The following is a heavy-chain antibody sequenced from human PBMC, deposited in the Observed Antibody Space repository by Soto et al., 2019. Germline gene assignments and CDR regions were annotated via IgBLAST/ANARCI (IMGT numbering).Heavy chain of an antibody. J-gene: IGHJ6*02. Sequence: SETLSLTCTVSGGSISRTDYYWSWIRQPPGRGLEWIGYIYFSVSTYYNPSLKSRVTISVDTTDNQFSLKLNSVTAADTAVYYCAREKTPMSPHYFYYGMDVWGQGTTVTVSS. V-gene: IGHV4-30-4*02. CDR3: AREKTPMSPHYFYYGMDV. CDR2: IYFSVST. D-gene: IGHD3-9*01. CDR1: GGSISRTDYY.